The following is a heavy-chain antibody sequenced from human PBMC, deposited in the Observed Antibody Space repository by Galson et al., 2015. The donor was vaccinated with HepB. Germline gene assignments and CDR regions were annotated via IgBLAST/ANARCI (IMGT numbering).Heavy chain of an antibody. CDR3: ARDGGYYGQFFQH. J-gene: IGHJ1*01. CDR1: GFTFSIYG. Sequence: SLRLSCAASGFTFSIYGMNWVRQAPGKGLEWISYVTGSGHAMYYADSVKGRFTISRDNAKNSLYLQMNSLRDEDTAVYFCARDGGYYGQFFQHWGQGTLVTVSS. D-gene: IGHD1-26*01. CDR2: VTGSGHAM. V-gene: IGHV3-48*02.